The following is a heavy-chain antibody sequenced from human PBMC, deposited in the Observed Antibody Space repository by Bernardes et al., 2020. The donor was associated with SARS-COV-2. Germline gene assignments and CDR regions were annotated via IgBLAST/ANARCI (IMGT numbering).Heavy chain of an antibody. CDR2: FDPEDGET. J-gene: IGHJ6*02. V-gene: IGHV1-24*01. CDR3: ATAIAAAGNPDDYYYYYGMDV. D-gene: IGHD6-13*01. CDR1: GYTLTELS. Sequence: ASVKVSCKVSGYTLTELSMQWVRQAPGKGLEWMGGFDPEDGETTYAQKFQGIISMTEDTSTDTPKDNSLRYEDTAVYYCATAIAAAGNPDDYYYYYGMDVWGQGTTVTVSS.